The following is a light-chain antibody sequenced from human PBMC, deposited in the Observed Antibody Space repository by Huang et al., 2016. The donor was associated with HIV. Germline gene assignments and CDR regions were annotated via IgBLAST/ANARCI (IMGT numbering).Light chain of an antibody. V-gene: IGKV1-39*01. CDR3: QQSHSTPWT. Sequence: DIQMTQSPSSLSASGGDSVTINYRASQNINSYVNWYQQKPGKAPTLLIYITSNLASAAPSRFSGSGSGTDFTLTITTLQPEDLATYFCQQSHSTPWTFGLGTKVEI. J-gene: IGKJ1*01. CDR2: ITS. CDR1: QNINSY.